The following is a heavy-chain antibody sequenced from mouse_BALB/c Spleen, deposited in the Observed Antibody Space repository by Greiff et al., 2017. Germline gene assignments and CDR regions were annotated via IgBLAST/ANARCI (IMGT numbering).Heavy chain of an antibody. D-gene: IGHD2-3*01. Sequence: EVQLQESGPGLVKPSQSLSLTCTVTGYSITSDYAWNWIRQFPGNKLEWMGYISYSGSTSYNPSLNSRISITRDTSKNQFFLQLNSVTTEDTATYYCARRGIWVYDGYYGYAMDYWGQGTSVTVSS. CDR2: ISYSGST. CDR1: GYSITSDYA. V-gene: IGHV3-2*02. CDR3: ARRGIWVYDGYYGYAMDY. J-gene: IGHJ4*01.